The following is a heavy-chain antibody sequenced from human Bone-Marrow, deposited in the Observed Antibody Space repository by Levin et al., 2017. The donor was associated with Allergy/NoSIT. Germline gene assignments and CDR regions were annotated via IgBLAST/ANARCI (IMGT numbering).Heavy chain of an antibody. J-gene: IGHJ4*02. V-gene: IGHV3-11*01. D-gene: IGHD1-26*01. Sequence: GGSLRLSCAASGFTFSDYYMSWIRQAPGKGLEWVSYISSSGSTIYYADSVKGRFTISRDNAKNSLYLQMNSLRAEDTAVYYCARDQALGVVGATTPAPFYDYWGQGTLVTVSS. CDR3: ARDQALGVVGATTPAPFYDY. CDR2: ISSSGSTI. CDR1: GFTFSDYY.